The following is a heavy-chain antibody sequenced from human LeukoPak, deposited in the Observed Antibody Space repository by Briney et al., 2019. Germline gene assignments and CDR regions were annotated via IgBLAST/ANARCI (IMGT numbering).Heavy chain of an antibody. J-gene: IGHJ4*02. D-gene: IGHD3-16*02. CDR2: ISYDGSNK. CDR3: AKVSGGVIVRPYYFDY. Sequence: GRSLRLSCAASGFTFSSYGMHWVRQAPGKGLEWVAVISYDGSNKYYADSVKGRFTISRDNSKNTLYLQMNSLRAEDTAVYYCAKVSGGVIVRPYYFDYRGQGTLVTVSS. CDR1: GFTFSSYG. V-gene: IGHV3-30*18.